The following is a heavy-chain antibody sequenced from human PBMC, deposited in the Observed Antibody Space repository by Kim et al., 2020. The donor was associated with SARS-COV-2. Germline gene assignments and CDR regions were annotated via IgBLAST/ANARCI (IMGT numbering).Heavy chain of an antibody. CDR3: AREVYCSSTSCSYYYYYGMDV. D-gene: IGHD2-2*01. J-gene: IGHJ6*02. V-gene: IGHV3-21*01. CDR1: GFTFSSYS. CDR2: ISSSSSYI. Sequence: GGSLRLSCAASGFTFSSYSMNWVRQAPGKGLEWVSSISSSSSYIYYADSVKGRFTISRDNAKNSLYLQMNSLRAEDTAVYYCAREVYCSSTSCSYYYYYGMDVWGQGTTVTVSS.